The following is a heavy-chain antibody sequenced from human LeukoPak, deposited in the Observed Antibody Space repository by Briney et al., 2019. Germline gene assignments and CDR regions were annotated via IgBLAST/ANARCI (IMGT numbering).Heavy chain of an antibody. J-gene: IGHJ6*03. Sequence: GASVKVSCKASGYTFTSYDINWVRQATGQGLKWMGWMNPNSGNTGYAQKFQGRVTITRNTSISTAYMELSSLRSEDTAVYYCARGVGRGLYYYYMDVWGKGTTVTVSS. V-gene: IGHV1-8*01. CDR1: GYTFTSYD. CDR2: MNPNSGNT. CDR3: ARGVGRGLYYYYMDV. D-gene: IGHD1-26*01.